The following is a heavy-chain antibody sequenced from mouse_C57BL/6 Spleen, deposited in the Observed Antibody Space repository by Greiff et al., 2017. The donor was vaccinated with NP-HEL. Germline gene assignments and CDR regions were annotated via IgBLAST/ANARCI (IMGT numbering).Heavy chain of an antibody. CDR3: ARAGFGDAMDY. J-gene: IGHJ4*01. D-gene: IGHD3-1*01. CDR1: GYAFSSSW. V-gene: IGHV1-82*01. Sequence: QVQLQQSGPELVKPGASVKISCKASGYAFSSSWMNWVKQRPGKGLEWIGRIYPGDGDTNYNGKFKGKATLTADKSSSTAYMQLSSLTSEDSAVYFCARAGFGDAMDYWGQGTSVTVSS. CDR2: IYPGDGDT.